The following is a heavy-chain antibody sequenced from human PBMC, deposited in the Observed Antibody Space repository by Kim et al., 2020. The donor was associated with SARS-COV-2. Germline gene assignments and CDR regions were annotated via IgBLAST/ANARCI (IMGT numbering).Heavy chain of an antibody. CDR3: ARAAGGSRHFEY. J-gene: IGHJ4*02. D-gene: IGHD3-16*01. Sequence: GGSLRLSCAASGFVFSDYWMHWVRQVPGKGLAWVSRIQSDGTNPKYADSVQGRFIISRDNAKNTLSLQMNSLRVDDGALYYCARAAGGSRHFEYWGQGALVTVSS. V-gene: IGHV3-74*03. CDR1: GFVFSDYW. CDR2: IQSDGTNP.